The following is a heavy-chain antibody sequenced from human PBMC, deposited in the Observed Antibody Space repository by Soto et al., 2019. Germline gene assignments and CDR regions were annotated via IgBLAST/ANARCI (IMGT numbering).Heavy chain of an antibody. CDR2: ISAYNGNT. V-gene: IGHV1-18*01. CDR1: GYTFTSYG. CDR3: ARDPSRGIYCSGGSCYFNWFDP. J-gene: IGHJ5*02. Sequence: GASVKVSCKASGYTFTSYGISWVRQAPGQGLEWMGWISAYNGNTNYAQKLQGRVTMTTDTSTSTAYMELRSLRSDDTAVYYCARDPSRGIYCSGGSCYFNWFDPWGQGTLVTVSS. D-gene: IGHD2-15*01.